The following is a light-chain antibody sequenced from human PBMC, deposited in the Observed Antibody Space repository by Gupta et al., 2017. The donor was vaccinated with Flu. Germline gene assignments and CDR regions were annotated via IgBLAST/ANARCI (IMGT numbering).Light chain of an antibody. V-gene: IGKV2-30*01. J-gene: IGKJ2*03. CDR3: MQVTHWPPYS. CDR2: KVS. CDR1: QSSVDRDGNTC. Sequence: DVVMPQPQPSLLVPLGQPPSSSSRSSQSSVDRDGNTCLNGFQQRPGQSPRRLIYKVSNRDAGVPDRFSGSGSGTDFTLKISRGEAEDVGVYYCMQVTHWPPYSFGQGTKLEIK.